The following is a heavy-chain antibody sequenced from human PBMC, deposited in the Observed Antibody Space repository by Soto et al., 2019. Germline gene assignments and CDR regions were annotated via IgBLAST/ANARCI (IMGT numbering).Heavy chain of an antibody. V-gene: IGHV1-69*13. D-gene: IGHD2-21*01. CDR3: ARGWGLSSLAMDV. Sequence: SVKVSCKASGCTFSSYAISCVRQAPGQGLEWMGGIIPIFGTANYAQKFQGRVTITADESTSTAYMELSSLRSEDTAVYYCARGWGLSSLAMDVWGQGTTVTVSS. CDR1: GCTFSSYA. CDR2: IIPIFGTA. J-gene: IGHJ6*02.